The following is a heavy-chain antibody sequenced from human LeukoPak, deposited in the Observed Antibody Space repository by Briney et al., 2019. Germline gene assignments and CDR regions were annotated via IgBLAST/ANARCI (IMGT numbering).Heavy chain of an antibody. CDR3: ARGTLVAHMGCHY. V-gene: IGHV7-4-1*02. J-gene: IGHJ4*02. CDR2: INTNTGNP. D-gene: IGHD6-6*01. Sequence: ASVKVSCKASGYTFTDYYMHWVRQAPGQGLEWMGWINTNTGNPTYAQGFTGRFVFSLDTSVSTAYLQISSLKAEDNAVYYCARGTLVAHMGCHYWGQGTLVTVSS. CDR1: GYTFTDYY.